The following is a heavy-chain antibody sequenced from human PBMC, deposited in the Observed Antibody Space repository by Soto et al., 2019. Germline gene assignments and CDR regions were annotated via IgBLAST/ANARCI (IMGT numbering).Heavy chain of an antibody. V-gene: IGHV3-66*01. CDR2: IYSGGST. J-gene: IGHJ4*02. CDR1: GFTVSSNY. D-gene: IGHD4-17*01. CDR3: TTQISTVTYYFDY. Sequence: GGSLRLSCAASGFTVSSNYMSWVRQAPGKGLEWVSVIYSGGSTYYADSVKGRFTISRDDSKNTLYLQMDSLNTEDTAVYYCTTQISTVTYYFDYWGQGTLVTVSS.